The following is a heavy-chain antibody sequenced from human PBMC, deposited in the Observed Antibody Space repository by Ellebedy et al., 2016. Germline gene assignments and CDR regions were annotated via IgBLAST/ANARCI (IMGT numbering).Heavy chain of an antibody. D-gene: IGHD1-14*01. Sequence: GESLKISCEASGFTFSSHAMSWVRQAPGKGPEWVSAVVGSGERTFYADSVKGRFTISRDNSKNTLYLQMNNLRAEDTAVYYCARGNGVPGPEPLDYWGQGTLVTVSS. J-gene: IGHJ4*02. CDR3: ARGNGVPGPEPLDY. CDR1: GFTFSSHA. V-gene: IGHV3-23*01. CDR2: VVGSGERT.